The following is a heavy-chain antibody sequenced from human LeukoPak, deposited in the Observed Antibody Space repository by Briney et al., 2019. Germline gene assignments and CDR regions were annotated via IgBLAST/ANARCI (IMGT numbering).Heavy chain of an antibody. CDR2: IYYSGNT. CDR1: GVSISSSNSY. Sequence: SETLSLTCTVSGVSISSSNSYWGWIRQPPGKGLEWIGSIYYSGNTYYNASLKSQVSISIDTSKNQFSLRLSSVTAADTAVYYCARDRTFVYSSGWLFDYWGQGTLVTVSS. D-gene: IGHD6-19*01. J-gene: IGHJ4*02. CDR3: ARDRTFVYSSGWLFDY. V-gene: IGHV4-39*07.